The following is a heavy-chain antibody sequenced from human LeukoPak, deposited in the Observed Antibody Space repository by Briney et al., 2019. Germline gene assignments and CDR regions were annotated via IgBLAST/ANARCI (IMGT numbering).Heavy chain of an antibody. CDR2: IRGSGGST. J-gene: IGHJ4*02. V-gene: IGHV3-23*01. Sequence: GGSLRLSCAASGFTFSSYAMSWVRQAPGKGLEWVSAIRGSGGSTYYADSVKGRFTISRDNSKNTLYLQMNSLRAEDTAVYYCAKWMVRGVNFDSWGQGTLVTVSS. CDR1: GFTFSSYA. D-gene: IGHD3-10*01. CDR3: AKWMVRGVNFDS.